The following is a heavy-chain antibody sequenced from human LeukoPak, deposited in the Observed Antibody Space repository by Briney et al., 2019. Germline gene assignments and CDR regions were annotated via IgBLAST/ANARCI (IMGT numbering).Heavy chain of an antibody. Sequence: SVKVSCKASGGTFSSYAISWVRQAPGQGLEWMGGIIPIFGTANYAQKFQGRVTITTDESTSTAYMELSSLRSEDTAVYYCAGWYSSGWYARGPFEAWGQGTLVTVSS. D-gene: IGHD6-19*01. V-gene: IGHV1-69*05. CDR3: AGWYSSGWYARGPFEA. CDR2: IIPIFGTA. CDR1: GGTFSSYA. J-gene: IGHJ5*02.